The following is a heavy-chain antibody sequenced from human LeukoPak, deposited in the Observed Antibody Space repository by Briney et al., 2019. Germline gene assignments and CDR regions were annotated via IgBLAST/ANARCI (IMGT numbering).Heavy chain of an antibody. V-gene: IGHV3-11*01. CDR1: GLHFSDYY. CDR3: ARVLTDSHFYGLDV. CDR2: NNTDGSTI. D-gene: IGHD2-21*02. Sequence: GGSPRLSCAASGLHFSDYYMSWIRQAPGEGLEWLSYNNTDGSTIFSADSVKGRFTIASDNAKNSLFLQMNRLRAEDTAVYYCARVLTDSHFYGLDVWGQGTTVTVSS. J-gene: IGHJ6*02.